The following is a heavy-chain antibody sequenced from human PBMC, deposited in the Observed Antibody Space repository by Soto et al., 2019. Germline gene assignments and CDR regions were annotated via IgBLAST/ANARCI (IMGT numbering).Heavy chain of an antibody. Sequence: ASVKVSCKASGGTFSSYAISWVRQAPGQGLEWMGGIIPIFGTANYAQKFQGRVTITADESTSTAYMELSSLRSEDTAVYYCARVGSSTEITEFDPWGQGTLVTVSS. CDR2: IIPIFGTA. V-gene: IGHV1-69*13. CDR3: ARVGSSTEITEFDP. D-gene: IGHD6-13*01. J-gene: IGHJ5*02. CDR1: GGTFSSYA.